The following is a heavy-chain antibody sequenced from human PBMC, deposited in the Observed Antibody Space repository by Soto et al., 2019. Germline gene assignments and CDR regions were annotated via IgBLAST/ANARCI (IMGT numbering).Heavy chain of an antibody. CDR1: GGSFSGYY. D-gene: IGHD3-16*02. CDR2: INHSGST. V-gene: IGHV4-34*01. Sequence: SETLSLTCAVYGGSFSGYYWSWIRQPPGKGLEWIGEINHSGSTNYNPSLKSRVTISVDTSKNQFSLKLSSVTAADTAVYYCARGSRYSYYHYYHLDVWGKGTTVTVSS. J-gene: IGHJ6*03. CDR3: ARGSRYSYYHYYHLDV.